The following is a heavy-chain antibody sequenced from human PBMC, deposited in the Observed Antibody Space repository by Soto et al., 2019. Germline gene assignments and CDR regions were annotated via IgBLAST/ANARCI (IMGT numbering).Heavy chain of an antibody. CDR1: GYTFTSYG. D-gene: IGHD3-9*01. J-gene: IGHJ3*02. CDR2: ISAYNGNT. CDR3: ARDRSYHYDILTGYCTADAFDI. Sequence: ASVKVSCKASGYTFTSYGISWVRQAPGQGLEWMGWISAYNGNTNYAQKLQGRVTMTTDTSTSTAYMELRSLRSDDTAVYYCARDRSYHYDILTGYCTADAFDIWGQGTMVTVSS. V-gene: IGHV1-18*01.